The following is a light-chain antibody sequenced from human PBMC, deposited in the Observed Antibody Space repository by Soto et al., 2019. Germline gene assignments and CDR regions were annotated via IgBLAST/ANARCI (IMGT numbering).Light chain of an antibody. CDR2: DAS. CDR1: QSISSW. J-gene: IGKJ1*01. V-gene: IGKV1-5*01. CDR3: HQYNSYPWT. Sequence: DIQMTHSPSTLSASVGDSVTITCRASQSISSWLAWYQQKPGKAPKLLIYDASSLESGVPSRFSGSGSVTEFTLTIISLQPNDFATYYCHQYNSYPWTCGQGTKLEIK.